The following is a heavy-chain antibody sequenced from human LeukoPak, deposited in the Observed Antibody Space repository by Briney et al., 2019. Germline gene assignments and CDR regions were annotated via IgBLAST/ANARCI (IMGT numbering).Heavy chain of an antibody. D-gene: IGHD6-13*01. J-gene: IGHJ3*02. Sequence: PGGSLRLSCEGSGFTFSNYWMGWVRQAPGKGLQWVANIKTDGSEKYYVDSVKGRFTISRDNAKNSLYLQMNSLRAEDTAVYYCARGVKSAVWQAFDIWGQGTMVTVSS. CDR1: GFTFSNYW. CDR2: IKTDGSEK. V-gene: IGHV3-7*04. CDR3: ARGVKSAVWQAFDI.